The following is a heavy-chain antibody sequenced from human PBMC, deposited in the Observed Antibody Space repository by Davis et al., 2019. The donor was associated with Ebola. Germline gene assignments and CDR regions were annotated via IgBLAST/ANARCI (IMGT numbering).Heavy chain of an antibody. Sequence: PSETLSLTCAVYGGSFSGYYWSWIRQPPGKGLEWIGEIFHNGRTNYNPSLKSRVSISLDTSKNQFSLRLTSVTAADTAVYYCALGYFGQDPLDFWGQGTKVTVSS. V-gene: IGHV4-34*12. D-gene: IGHD3-9*01. CDR2: IFHNGRT. CDR3: ALGYFGQDPLDF. CDR1: GGSFSGYY. J-gene: IGHJ4*02.